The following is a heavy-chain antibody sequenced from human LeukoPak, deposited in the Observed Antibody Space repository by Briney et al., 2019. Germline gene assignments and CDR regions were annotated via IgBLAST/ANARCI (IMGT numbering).Heavy chain of an antibody. Sequence: PGGSLRLSCAASGFTFSSYAMSWVRQAPGKGLDWVSAISGSGGSTYYADSVKGRFTISRDNSKNTLYLQMNSLRAEDTAVYYCAKDVSITYYDFWSGYYPFDYWGQGTLVTVSS. CDR2: ISGSGGST. J-gene: IGHJ4*02. CDR1: GFTFSSYA. CDR3: AKDVSITYYDFWSGYYPFDY. V-gene: IGHV3-23*01. D-gene: IGHD3-3*01.